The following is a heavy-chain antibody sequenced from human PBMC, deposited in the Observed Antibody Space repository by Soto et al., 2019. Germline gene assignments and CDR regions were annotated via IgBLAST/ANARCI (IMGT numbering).Heavy chain of an antibody. Sequence: GGSLRLSCAASGFTFDDYAMHWVRQAPGKGLEWVSGISWNSGSIGYADSVKGRFTISRDDAKNSLYLQMNSLRAEDTALYYCAKDISYDSSGYYPGGQSFDYWGQGTLVTVSS. D-gene: IGHD3-22*01. CDR1: GFTFDDYA. CDR3: AKDISYDSSGYYPGGQSFDY. J-gene: IGHJ4*02. CDR2: ISWNSGSI. V-gene: IGHV3-9*01.